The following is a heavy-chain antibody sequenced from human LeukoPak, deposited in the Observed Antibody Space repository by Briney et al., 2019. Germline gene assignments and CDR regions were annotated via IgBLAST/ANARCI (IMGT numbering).Heavy chain of an antibody. Sequence: PGRSLRLSCAASGFTFSSYAMHWVRQAPGKGLEWVAVISYDGSNKYYADSVKGRFTTSRDNSKNTLYLQMNSLRAEDTAVYYCAREGSSRWESWFDPWGQGTLVTVSS. CDR1: GFTFSSYA. J-gene: IGHJ5*02. CDR2: ISYDGSNK. V-gene: IGHV3-30*04. CDR3: AREGSSRWESWFDP. D-gene: IGHD6-13*01.